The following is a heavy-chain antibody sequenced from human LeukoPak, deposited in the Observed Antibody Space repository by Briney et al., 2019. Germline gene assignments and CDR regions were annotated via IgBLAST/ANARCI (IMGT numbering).Heavy chain of an antibody. V-gene: IGHV4-59*12. Sequence: PSETLSLTCTVSGGSISSYYWSWIRQPPGKGLEWIGYMYYSGSPNYNPSLESRGTISVDTSKNQFSLKLTSVTAADTAVYYCARSDGYGLVDIWGQGTMVTVSS. CDR3: ARSDGYGLVDI. CDR2: MYYSGSP. CDR1: GGSISSYY. D-gene: IGHD3-10*01. J-gene: IGHJ3*02.